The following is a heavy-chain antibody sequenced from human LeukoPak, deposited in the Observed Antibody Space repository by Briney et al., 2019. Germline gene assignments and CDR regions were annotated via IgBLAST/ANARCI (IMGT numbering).Heavy chain of an antibody. Sequence: ASVKVSCKTSGYTFTNYDIYWVRQAPGQGLECMGWISGYTGDTKYAQILQGRSTVTTDTSTSTAYMGLRSLTYDDTAVYYCARAGYCGDGGCRGGSAFDVWGQGTMVTVSS. J-gene: IGHJ3*01. CDR1: GYTFTNYD. CDR2: ISGYTGDT. D-gene: IGHD2-15*01. V-gene: IGHV1-18*01. CDR3: ARAGYCGDGGCRGGSAFDV.